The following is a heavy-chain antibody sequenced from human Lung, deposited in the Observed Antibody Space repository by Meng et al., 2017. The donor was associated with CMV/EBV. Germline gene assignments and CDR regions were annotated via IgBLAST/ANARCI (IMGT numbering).Heavy chain of an antibody. Sequence: SXXVSXKGSDYNFASYGITWVRQAPGQGLEWMGWINTYNGNTKYAQKFQDRVIMTTDRSTRTAYMELRSLRSDDTAVYYCARNITIFQIDYWGQGTVVTVSS. D-gene: IGHD3-9*01. V-gene: IGHV1-18*01. J-gene: IGHJ4*02. CDR1: DYNFASYG. CDR3: ARNITIFQIDY. CDR2: INTYNGNT.